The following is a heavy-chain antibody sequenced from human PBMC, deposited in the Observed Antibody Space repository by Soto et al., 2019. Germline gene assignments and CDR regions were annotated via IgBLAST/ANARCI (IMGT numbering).Heavy chain of an antibody. D-gene: IGHD2-15*01. V-gene: IGHV3-53*05. CDR2: IYSGGST. Sequence: PGGSLRLSCAASGFTVSSNYMSWVRQAPGKGLEWVSVIYSGGSTYYADSVKGRFTISRDNSKNTLFLQMGSLRPEDTAIYYCVKQAHGLDGVAFDYWGQGTQVTVS. J-gene: IGHJ4*02. CDR1: GFTVSSNY. CDR3: VKQAHGLDGVAFDY.